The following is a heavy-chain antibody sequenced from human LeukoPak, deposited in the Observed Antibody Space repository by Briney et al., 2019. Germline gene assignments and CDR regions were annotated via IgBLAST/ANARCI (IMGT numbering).Heavy chain of an antibody. CDR3: STLNGYYYDTSGYDQHLWASYHSTHSDAFDI. V-gene: IGHV3-15*01. D-gene: IGHD3-22*01. CDR1: GFTFSNAW. Sequence: AGGSLRLSCAASGFTFSNAWMSWVRQAPGKGLEWVGRIKSKTDGGTTDYAAPVKGRFTISRDDSKNTLYLQMNSLKTEDTAVYYCSTLNGYYYDTSGYDQHLWASYHSTHSDAFDIWGLGTMVTVSS. CDR2: IKSKTDGGTT. J-gene: IGHJ3*02.